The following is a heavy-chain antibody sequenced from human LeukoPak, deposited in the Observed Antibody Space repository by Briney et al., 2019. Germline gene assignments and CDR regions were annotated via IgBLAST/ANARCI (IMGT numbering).Heavy chain of an antibody. D-gene: IGHD3-16*01. CDR3: ARDLMTTPTWDFDY. J-gene: IGHJ4*02. CDR2: INPTSGTT. Sequence: ASVKVSCKGSGYTFTGYYMHWVRQAPGQGLEWMGWINPTSGTTNYAQKFQGRVTVTRGTSISTAYMELSRLESDDTAVYFCARDLMTTPTWDFDYWGQGTLVTVAS. CDR1: GYTFTGYY. V-gene: IGHV1-2*02.